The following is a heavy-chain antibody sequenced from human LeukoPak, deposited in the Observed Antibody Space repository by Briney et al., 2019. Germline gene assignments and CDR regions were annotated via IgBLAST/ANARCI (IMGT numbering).Heavy chain of an antibody. V-gene: IGHV1-24*01. D-gene: IGHD3-16*01. Sequence: ASVKVSCKVSGYTLTELSMHWVRQAPGKGLEWMGGFDPEDGETIYAQKFQGRVTMTEDTSTDTAYMELSSLRSEDTAVYYCARGGGRGRWASGVLAIPYYYYGMDVWGQGTTVTVSS. CDR2: FDPEDGET. CDR3: ARGGGRGRWASGVLAIPYYYYGMDV. CDR1: GYTLTELS. J-gene: IGHJ6*02.